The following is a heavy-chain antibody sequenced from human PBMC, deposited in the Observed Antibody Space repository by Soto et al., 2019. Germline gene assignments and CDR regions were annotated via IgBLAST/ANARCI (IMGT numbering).Heavy chain of an antibody. CDR2: INAGNGNT. D-gene: IGHD1-26*01. Sequence: ASVKVSCKASGYTFTSYAMHWVLQAPGQSLEWMGWINAGNGNTKYSQKFQGRVTITRDTSASTAYMELSSLRSEDTAVYYCARGWELPRYNWFDPWGQGTLVTVSS. CDR1: GYTFTSYA. V-gene: IGHV1-3*01. J-gene: IGHJ5*02. CDR3: ARGWELPRYNWFDP.